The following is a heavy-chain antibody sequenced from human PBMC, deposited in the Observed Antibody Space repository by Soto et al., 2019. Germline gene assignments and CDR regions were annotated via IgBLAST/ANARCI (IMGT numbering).Heavy chain of an antibody. CDR2: ISGSGTST. CDR3: AKEPYNWSDHGGMEV. CDR1: AFTLSNYA. D-gene: IGHD1-20*01. J-gene: IGHJ6*04. Sequence: GGTRRLPFAPSAFTLSNYAMSWFRQAQGKGLEWVSHISGSGTSTYYADSMKGRFTISRDNSKNTLYLKMNSLRVEDTAVYYCAKEPYNWSDHGGMEVWGKGTTVTVSS. V-gene: IGHV3-23*01.